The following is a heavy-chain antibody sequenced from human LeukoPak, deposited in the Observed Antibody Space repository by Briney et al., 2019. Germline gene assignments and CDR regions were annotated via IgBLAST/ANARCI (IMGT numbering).Heavy chain of an antibody. D-gene: IGHD2-2*02. V-gene: IGHV3-74*01. J-gene: IGHJ4*02. CDR3: ARGTALQDY. CDR1: GFTFSPYW. CDR2: INSDGTIT. Sequence: GGSLRLSCAASGFTFSPYWMHWVRQVPGKGLVWVSDINSDGTITHYADSVKGRFTVSGDNAQDTLYLQMNSLRAEDTAVYYCARGTALQDYWGQGTLVTVSS.